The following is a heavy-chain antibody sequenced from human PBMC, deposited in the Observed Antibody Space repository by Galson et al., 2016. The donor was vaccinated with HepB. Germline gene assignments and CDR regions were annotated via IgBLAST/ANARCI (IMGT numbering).Heavy chain of an antibody. CDR1: GFTFSGYS. Sequence: SLRLSCAASGFTFSGYSMNWVRQAPGKGLEWVSCISSSAGAIYYADSVKGRFTISRDNAKNSLYLQMNNLRAEDTAVYYRAREDWGSQSLLRLFDSWGQGTLVTVSS. V-gene: IGHV3-48*04. J-gene: IGHJ4*02. D-gene: IGHD2-15*01. CDR3: AREDWGSQSLLRLFDS. CDR2: ISSSAGAI.